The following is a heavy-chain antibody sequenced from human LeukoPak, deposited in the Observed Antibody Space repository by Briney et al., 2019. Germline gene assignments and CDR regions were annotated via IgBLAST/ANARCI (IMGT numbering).Heavy chain of an antibody. CDR2: ISYDGSNK. J-gene: IGHJ5*02. V-gene: IGHV3-30*18. Sequence: EAGGSLRLSCAASGFTFSSYGMHWVRQAPGKGLEWVAVISYDGSNKYYADSVKGRFTISRDNSKNTLYLQMNSLRAEDTAVYYCAKDREYYDFWSGYSNWFDPWGQGTLVTVSS. D-gene: IGHD3-3*01. CDR1: GFTFSSYG. CDR3: AKDREYYDFWSGYSNWFDP.